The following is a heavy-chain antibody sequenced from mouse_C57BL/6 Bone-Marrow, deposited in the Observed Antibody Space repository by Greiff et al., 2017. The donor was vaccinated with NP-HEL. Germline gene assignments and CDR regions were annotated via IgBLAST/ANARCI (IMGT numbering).Heavy chain of an antibody. J-gene: IGHJ3*01. CDR2: ISYNGSN. V-gene: IGHV3-6*01. D-gene: IGHD2-2*01. Sequence: LMESGPGLVKPSQSLSLTCSVTGYSITSGYYWNWIRQFPGNKLEWMGYISYNGSNNYNPSLNNRISITRDTSKNQFFLKLNSVTTEDTATYYGARERGGIYYVYLWFAYWGQGTLVTGSA. CDR3: ARERGGIYYVYLWFAY. CDR1: GYSITSGYY.